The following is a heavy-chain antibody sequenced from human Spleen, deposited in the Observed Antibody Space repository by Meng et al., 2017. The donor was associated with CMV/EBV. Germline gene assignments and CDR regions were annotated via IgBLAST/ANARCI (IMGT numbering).Heavy chain of an antibody. CDR2: INPKSGAI. D-gene: IGHD6-13*01. V-gene: IGHV1-2*02. Sequence: SGYTFTDNFMFWVRKAPGQGIELMGYINPKSGAIRYAKKFQGRVTMTRDTSISTVYMELSRLRSDDTAVYYCARSLEYSSLFGIDPWGQGTLVTVSS. CDR3: ARSLEYSSLFGIDP. CDR1: GYTFTDNF. J-gene: IGHJ5*02.